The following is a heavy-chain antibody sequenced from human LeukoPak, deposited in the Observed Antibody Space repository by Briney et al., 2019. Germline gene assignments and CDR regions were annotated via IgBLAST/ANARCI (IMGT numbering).Heavy chain of an antibody. CDR3: VKGSGRNGGI. Sequence: GGSLRLSXAASGFTFSDSYMSWIRQTPGKGLEWLSYISGSSTDISYADSVKGRITISRDNAKNSLYLQMNSLRAEDTGVYFCVKGSGRNGGIWGQGTLVTVSS. D-gene: IGHD1-14*01. J-gene: IGHJ4*02. CDR2: ISGSSTDI. V-gene: IGHV3-11*04. CDR1: GFTFSDSY.